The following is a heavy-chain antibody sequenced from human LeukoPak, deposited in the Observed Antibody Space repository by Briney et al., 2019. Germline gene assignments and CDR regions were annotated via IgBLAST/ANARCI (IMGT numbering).Heavy chain of an antibody. CDR1: GGSISSTSYH. CDR3: ARERRVRGVSNWFDP. D-gene: IGHD3-10*01. Sequence: PSETLSLTCTVSGGSISSTSYHWGWIRQPPGKGLEWIGSIYFSGSAYYNPSLKSRVTISVDTSKNQISLKLSSVTTADTAVYYCARERRVRGVSNWFDPWGQGTLVTVSS. V-gene: IGHV4-39*07. CDR2: IYFSGSA. J-gene: IGHJ5*02.